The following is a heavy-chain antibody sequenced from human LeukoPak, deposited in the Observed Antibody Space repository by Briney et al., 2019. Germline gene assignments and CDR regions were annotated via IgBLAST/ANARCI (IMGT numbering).Heavy chain of an antibody. CDR3: ARIYCSSTSCYPHDAFDI. D-gene: IGHD2-2*01. CDR2: INPNSGGT. V-gene: IGHV1-2*02. CDR1: GYTFTGYY. Sequence: ASVKVSCKASGYTFTGYYMHWVRQAPGQGLELMGWINPNSGGTNYAQKFQGRVTMTRDTSISTAYMELSRLRSDDTAVYYCARIYCSSTSCYPHDAFDIWGQGTMVTVSS. J-gene: IGHJ3*02.